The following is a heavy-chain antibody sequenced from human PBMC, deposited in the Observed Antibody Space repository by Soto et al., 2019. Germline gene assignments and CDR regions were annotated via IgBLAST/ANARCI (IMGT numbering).Heavy chain of an antibody. J-gene: IGHJ4*02. D-gene: IGHD3-22*01. CDR3: AREAYYYDSSGYFSKYFDS. CDR2: INHSGST. V-gene: IGHV4-34*01. Sequence: PSETLSLTCAVYGGSFSGYYWSWIRQPPGKGLEWIGEINHSGSTNYNPSLKSRVTISVDTSKNQFSLKLSSVTAADTAVYYGAREAYYYDSSGYFSKYFDSWGQGTLVTVYS. CDR1: GGSFSGYY.